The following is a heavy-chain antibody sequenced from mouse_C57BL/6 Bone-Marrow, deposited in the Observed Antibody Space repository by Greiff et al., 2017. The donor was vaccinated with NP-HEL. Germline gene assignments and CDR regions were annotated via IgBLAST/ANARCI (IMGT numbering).Heavy chain of an antibody. V-gene: IGHV1-64*01. Sequence: QVQLQQPGAELVKPGASVKLSCKASGYTFTSYWMHWVKPRPGQGLEWIGMIHPNRGSTNYNEKFQSKATLTVDKSSSTAYLQLSSLTYEYSAVYYCARQDYYYGSSYRAWFAYWGQGTLVTVSA. CDR1: GYTFTSYW. D-gene: IGHD1-1*01. J-gene: IGHJ3*01. CDR2: IHPNRGST. CDR3: ARQDYYYGSSYRAWFAY.